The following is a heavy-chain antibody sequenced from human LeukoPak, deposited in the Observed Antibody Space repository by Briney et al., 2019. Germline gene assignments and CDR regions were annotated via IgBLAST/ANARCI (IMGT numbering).Heavy chain of an antibody. D-gene: IGHD3-9*01. J-gene: IGHJ4*02. CDR2: ISGSGGST. Sequence: PGGSLRLSCAASGFTFSSYAMSWVRQAPGKGLEWVSAISGSGGSTYYADSVKGRFTISRDNSKNTLYLKMNSLRAEDTAVYYCAKPQAPGYFDWLIDYWGQGTLVTVSS. CDR1: GFTFSSYA. CDR3: AKPQAPGYFDWLIDY. V-gene: IGHV3-23*01.